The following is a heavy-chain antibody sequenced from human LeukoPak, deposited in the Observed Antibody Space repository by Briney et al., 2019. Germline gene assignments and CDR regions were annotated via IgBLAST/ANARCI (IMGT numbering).Heavy chain of an antibody. Sequence: ASVKVSCKASGYTFTNNGIHWVRQAPGQGLEWMGWISAFNGYTNYAQNLQGRVTITADKSTSTAYMELSSLRSEDTAVYYCASSPTYGNLDYWGQGTLVTVSS. D-gene: IGHD1-14*01. J-gene: IGHJ4*02. CDR3: ASSPTYGNLDY. CDR2: ISAFNGYT. V-gene: IGHV1-18*01. CDR1: GYTFTNNG.